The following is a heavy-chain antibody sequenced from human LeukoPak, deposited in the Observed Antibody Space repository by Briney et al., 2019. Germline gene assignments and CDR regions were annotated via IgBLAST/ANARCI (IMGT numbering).Heavy chain of an antibody. J-gene: IGHJ4*02. V-gene: IGHV3-23*01. CDR3: ARDRYDFWSGYYVWGIFDY. D-gene: IGHD3-3*01. Sequence: GGSLRLSCAASGFTFNTYGMSWVRQAPGKGLEWVSGIISSGGSMYYTDSVEGRFTISRDNAKNSLYLQMNSLRAEDTAVYYCARDRYDFWSGYYVWGIFDYWGQGTLVTVSS. CDR1: GFTFNTYG. CDR2: IISSGGSM.